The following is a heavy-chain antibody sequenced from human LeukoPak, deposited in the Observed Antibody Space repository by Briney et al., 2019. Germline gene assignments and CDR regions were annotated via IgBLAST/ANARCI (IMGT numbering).Heavy chain of an antibody. CDR3: AREPSESFIDY. D-gene: IGHD1-26*01. CDR2: VSPYNGNT. J-gene: IGHJ4*02. CDR1: GYTFTSYD. V-gene: IGHV1-18*01. Sequence: ASVEVSCKASGYTFTSYDINWVRQAPGQGLEWMGWVSPYNGNTKYAQKLQGRVTMTTDTSTSTAYMELRSLRSDDTAMYYCAREPSESFIDYWGQGTLVIVSS.